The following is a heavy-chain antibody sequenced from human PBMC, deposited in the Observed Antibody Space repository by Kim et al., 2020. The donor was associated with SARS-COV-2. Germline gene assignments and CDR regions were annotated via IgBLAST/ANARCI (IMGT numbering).Heavy chain of an antibody. CDR1: GGSISSSSYY. CDR3: ARQVRGGVVVAAPYYFDY. CDR2: IYYSGST. D-gene: IGHD2-15*01. Sequence: SETLSLTCTASGGSISSSSYYWGWIRQPPGRGLEWIGSIYYSGSTYYNPSLKSRVTISVDTSKNQFSLKLSSVTAADTAVYYCARQVRGGVVVAAPYYFDYWGQGTLVTVSS. V-gene: IGHV4-39*01. J-gene: IGHJ4*02.